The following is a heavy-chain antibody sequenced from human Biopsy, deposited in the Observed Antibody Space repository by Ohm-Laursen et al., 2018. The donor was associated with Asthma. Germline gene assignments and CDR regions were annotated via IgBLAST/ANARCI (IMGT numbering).Heavy chain of an antibody. V-gene: IGHV1-69*13. D-gene: IGHD2-2*01. Sequence: SVKVSCKSLGGTFNTYVIGWVRQAPGQGLEWMGGINSVFGATTYPQKFQDRVTITADDSTSTVYMELSSLRSEDTAVCYCARKAGSCISRTCYSLDFWGQGTLVTVSS. CDR1: GGTFNTYV. CDR2: INSVFGAT. J-gene: IGHJ4*02. CDR3: ARKAGSCISRTCYSLDF.